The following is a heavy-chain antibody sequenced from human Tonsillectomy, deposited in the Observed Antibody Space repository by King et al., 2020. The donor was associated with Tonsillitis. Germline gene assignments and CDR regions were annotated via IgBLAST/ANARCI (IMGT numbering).Heavy chain of an antibody. CDR1: GYTFTTYA. Sequence: VQLVESGSELKKPGASVKVSCKASGYTFTTYAISWVRQAPGQGLEWMGWINTNTGNPTYAQGFTGRFVFSLDTSVSTAYLQINSLKAEDTAVYYCARTGRYDYLFHWFDPWGQGPLVTVSS. J-gene: IGHJ5*02. CDR3: ARTGRYDYLFHWFDP. CDR2: INTNTGNP. V-gene: IGHV7-4-1*02. D-gene: IGHD3-16*01.